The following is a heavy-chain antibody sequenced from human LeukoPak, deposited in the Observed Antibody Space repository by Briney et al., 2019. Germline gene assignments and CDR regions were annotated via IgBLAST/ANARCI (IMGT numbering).Heavy chain of an antibody. V-gene: IGHV4-31*03. Sequence: TLSLTCTVSGGSISSGGYYWSWIRQHPGKGLEWIGYIYYSGSTYYNPSLKSRVTISVDTSKNQFSLKLSSVTAADTAVYYCAADCSGGSCYRYGMDVWGQGTTVTVSS. CDR3: AADCSGGSCYRYGMDV. J-gene: IGHJ6*02. D-gene: IGHD2-15*01. CDR1: GGSISSGGYY. CDR2: IYYSGST.